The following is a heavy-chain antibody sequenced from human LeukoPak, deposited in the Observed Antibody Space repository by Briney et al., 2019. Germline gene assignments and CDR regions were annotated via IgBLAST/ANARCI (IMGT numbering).Heavy chain of an antibody. CDR2: INPNTGNP. CDR3: ARPSGTIFGVVTPFDY. V-gene: IGHV7-4-1*02. D-gene: IGHD3-3*01. Sequence: PPASVKVSCQASGGTFSSYAISWVRQAPGQGLEWMGWINPNTGNPMYAQGFTGRFVFSLDTSVSTAYLQISSLKAEDTAVYYCARPSGTIFGVVTPFDYWGQGTLVTVSS. J-gene: IGHJ4*02. CDR1: GGTFSSYA.